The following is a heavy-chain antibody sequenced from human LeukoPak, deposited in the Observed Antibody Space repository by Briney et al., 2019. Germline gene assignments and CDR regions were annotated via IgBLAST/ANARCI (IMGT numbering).Heavy chain of an antibody. CDR2: ISGSGGHT. V-gene: IGHV3-23*01. Sequence: GGSLRPSCVGSGFTFSRSAMSWVRLAPGKGLEWDSGISGSGGHTYYTDSVKGRFTISRDNSGTTVSLQMNSLTTDDTAVYCCAKEGRLTVASVVVENYFDYWSQGTPVIASA. D-gene: IGHD3-22*01. J-gene: IGHJ4*02. CDR3: AKEGRLTVASVVVENYFDY. CDR1: GFTFSRSA.